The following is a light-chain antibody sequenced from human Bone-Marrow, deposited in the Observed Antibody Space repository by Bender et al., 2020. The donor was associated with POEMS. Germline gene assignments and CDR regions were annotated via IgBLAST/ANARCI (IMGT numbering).Light chain of an antibody. J-gene: IGLJ2*01. Sequence: QSALTQPASVSGSPGQSITISCTGTSSDVGSHDIVSWYQQHPGKAPKLMIYEVYKRPSGVSNHFFGSKSGNTASLTISGLQADDEGDYFCCSYAGTWLFGGGTKLTVL. CDR3: CSYAGTWL. CDR1: SSDVGSHDI. CDR2: EVY. V-gene: IGLV2-23*02.